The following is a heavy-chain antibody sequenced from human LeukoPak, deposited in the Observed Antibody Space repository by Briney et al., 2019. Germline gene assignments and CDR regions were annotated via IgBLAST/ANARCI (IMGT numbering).Heavy chain of an antibody. Sequence: GGSLRLSCAASGFIFSDYYMSWIRQAPGRGLVWVSRIKSDGSDTSYADSVKGRFTISRDNAKNTLYLQMNSLRAEDTAVYYCARDQGWGRIDYWGQGTLVTVSS. V-gene: IGHV3-74*01. D-gene: IGHD2-15*01. CDR2: IKSDGSDT. J-gene: IGHJ4*02. CDR3: ARDQGWGRIDY. CDR1: GFIFSDYY.